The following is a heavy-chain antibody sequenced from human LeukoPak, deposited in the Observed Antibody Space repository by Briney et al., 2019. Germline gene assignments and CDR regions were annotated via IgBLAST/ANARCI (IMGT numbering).Heavy chain of an antibody. D-gene: IGHD5-18*01. CDR2: ISAYNGNT. V-gene: IGHV1-18*01. CDR1: GYTFTSYG. Sequence: ASVKVSCKASGYTFTSYGISWVRQAPGQGLEWMGWISAYNGNTNYAQKLQGRVTMTTDTSTSTAYMEPRSLRSDDTAVYYCARDKRGYSYGPNWFDPWGQGTLVTVSS. J-gene: IGHJ5*02. CDR3: ARDKRGYSYGPNWFDP.